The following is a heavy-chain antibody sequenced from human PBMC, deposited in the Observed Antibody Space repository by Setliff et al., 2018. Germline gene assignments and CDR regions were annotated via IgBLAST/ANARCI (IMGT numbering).Heavy chain of an antibody. D-gene: IGHD1-26*01. CDR3: ASDRGTREQDAFDI. CDR2: IILIFGTA. J-gene: IGHJ3*02. Sequence: GASVKVSCKASGGTFSSYAISWMRQAPGQGLEWMGGIILIFGTANYEQKFQGRVTITTDESTSTAYMELSSLRSEDTAVYYCASDRGTREQDAFDIWGQGTMVTVSS. CDR1: GGTFSSYA. V-gene: IGHV1-69*05.